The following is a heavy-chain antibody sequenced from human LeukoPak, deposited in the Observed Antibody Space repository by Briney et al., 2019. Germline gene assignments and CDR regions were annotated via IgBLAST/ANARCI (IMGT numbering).Heavy chain of an antibody. D-gene: IGHD1-1*01. CDR3: ARNDYATDYFDY. J-gene: IGHJ4*02. Sequence: GASVKVSCKASGYTFTSYYMHWVRQAPGQGLEWMGRINPNSGGTNYAQKFQGRVTMTRDTSITTAYMELSRLRSDDTAVYYCARNDYATDYFDYWGQGTLVTVSS. CDR1: GYTFTSYY. CDR2: INPNSGGT. V-gene: IGHV1-2*06.